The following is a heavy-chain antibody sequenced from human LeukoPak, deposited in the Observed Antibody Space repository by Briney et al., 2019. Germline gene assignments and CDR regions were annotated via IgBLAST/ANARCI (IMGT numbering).Heavy chain of an antibody. J-gene: IGHJ5*01. D-gene: IGHD2-2*02. CDR2: INPNSGGT. CDR1: GYTFTGYY. Sequence: GASMKVSCKASGYTFTGYYMHWVRQAPGQGLEWMGWINPNSGGTNYAQKFQGRVPITRDTSISTAYMDLSRLRSDDTAVYYCARGIVVVPAAIRIYNRFDSWGQGTLVTVSS. V-gene: IGHV1-2*02. CDR3: ARGIVVVPAAIRIYNRFDS.